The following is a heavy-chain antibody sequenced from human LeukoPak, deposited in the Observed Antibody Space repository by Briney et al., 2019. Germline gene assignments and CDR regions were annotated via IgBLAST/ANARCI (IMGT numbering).Heavy chain of an antibody. Sequence: SETLSLTCTVSGGSISSYYWSWIRQPPGKGLEWIGCIYYSGSTNYNPSLKSRVTISVDTSKNQFSLKLSSVTAADTAVYYCARDLGYDSSGYYFDYWGQGTLVTVSS. CDR3: ARDLGYDSSGYYFDY. CDR2: IYYSGST. CDR1: GGSISSYY. D-gene: IGHD3-22*01. V-gene: IGHV4-59*01. J-gene: IGHJ4*02.